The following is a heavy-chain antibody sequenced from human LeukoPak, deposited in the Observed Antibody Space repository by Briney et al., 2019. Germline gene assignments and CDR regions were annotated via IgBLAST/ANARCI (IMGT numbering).Heavy chain of an antibody. CDR2: IIPIFGTA. CDR3: ARVGNGSGYLLYYYYYMDV. D-gene: IGHD3-3*01. CDR1: GGTFSSYA. Sequence: SVKVSCKASGGTFSSYAISWVRQAPGQGLEWMGGIIPIFGTANYAQKFQGRVTITADESTSTAYMELSSLRSEDTAVYYCARVGNGSGYLLYYYYYMDVWGKGTTVTVSS. V-gene: IGHV1-69*13. J-gene: IGHJ6*03.